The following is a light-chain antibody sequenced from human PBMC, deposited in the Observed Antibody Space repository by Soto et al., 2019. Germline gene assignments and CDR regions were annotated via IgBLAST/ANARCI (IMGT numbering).Light chain of an antibody. CDR3: QQGHTHPHT. V-gene: IGKV1-39*01. Sequence: DIQMTQSPSSLSSSIGDRVTITCRASQNIRNYLNWYQQKPGQAPNLLIYASSSFRGGVPSRFRGSRSGTAFTLTISRLQPEDFATYYCQQGHTHPHTFGQGTNLGI. CDR2: ASS. CDR1: QNIRNY. J-gene: IGKJ2*01.